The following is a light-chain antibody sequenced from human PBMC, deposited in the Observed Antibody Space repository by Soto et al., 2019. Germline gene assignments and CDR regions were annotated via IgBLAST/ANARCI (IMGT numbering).Light chain of an antibody. CDR3: QQYNNWPHMYT. V-gene: IGKV3-15*01. CDR1: QSVSSN. Sequence: EIVTTQSPATLSVSPGERATLSCRASQSVSSNLAWYQQKPGQAPRLLIYGASTRATGIPARFSGSGSGTEFTLTNSSLQSEDFAVYYCQQYNNWPHMYTFGQGTKLEIK. J-gene: IGKJ2*01. CDR2: GAS.